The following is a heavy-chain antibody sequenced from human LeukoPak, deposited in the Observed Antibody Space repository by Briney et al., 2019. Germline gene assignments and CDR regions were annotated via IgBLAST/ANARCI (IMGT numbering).Heavy chain of an antibody. CDR3: ARDRGGYSITMVRGVIPNAFDI. V-gene: IGHV3-33*01. CDR2: IWYDGSNK. CDR1: GFTFTSYA. Sequence: PGGSLRLSCAASGFTFTSYAMHWVRQAPGKGLEWVAVIWYDGSNKYYADSVKGRFTISRDNSKNTLYLQMNSLRAEDTAVYYCARDRGGYSITMVRGVIPNAFDIWGQGTMVTVSS. D-gene: IGHD3-10*01. J-gene: IGHJ3*02.